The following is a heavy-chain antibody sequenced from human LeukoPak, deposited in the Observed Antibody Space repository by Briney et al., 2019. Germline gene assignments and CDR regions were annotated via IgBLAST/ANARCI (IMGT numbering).Heavy chain of an antibody. D-gene: IGHD7-27*01. CDR1: GFNFGTYA. CDR2: ISGSAGST. CDR3: ARDGEPRYWGSGYYYGMDV. V-gene: IGHV3-23*01. Sequence: GGSLRLSCAASGFNFGTYAMNWVRQAPGKGLEWVSSISGSAGSTYYADSVKGRFTLSRDNSKNTLSLQMNSLRADDTAVYYCARDGEPRYWGSGYYYGMDVWGQGATVTVSS. J-gene: IGHJ6*02.